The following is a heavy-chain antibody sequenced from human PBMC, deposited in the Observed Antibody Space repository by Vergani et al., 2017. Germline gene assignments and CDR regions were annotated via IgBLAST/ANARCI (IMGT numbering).Heavy chain of an antibody. J-gene: IGHJ4*02. V-gene: IGHV1-69*06. Sequence: QVQLVQSGAEVKKPGASVKVSCKASGGTFSSYAISWVRQAPGQGLEWMGGIIPIFGTANYAQKFQGRVTMTTDTSTSTAYMELRSLRSDDTAVYYCARTYCSSTSCDDFDYWGQGTLVTVSS. CDR2: IIPIFGTA. CDR1: GGTFSSYA. D-gene: IGHD2-2*01. CDR3: ARTYCSSTSCDDFDY.